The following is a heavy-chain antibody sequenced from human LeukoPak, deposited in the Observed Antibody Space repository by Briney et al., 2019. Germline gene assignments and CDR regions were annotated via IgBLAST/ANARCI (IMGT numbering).Heavy chain of an antibody. D-gene: IGHD2-2*01. CDR1: GYTFTGYY. J-gene: IGHJ3*02. CDR3: ASQLSVVPAAYAFDI. CDR2: INPNSGGT. Sequence: ASVKVSCKASGYTFTGYYMHWVRQAPGQGLEWMGWINPNSGGTNYAQKFQGRVTITADESTSTAYMELSSLRSEDTAVYYCASQLSVVPAAYAFDIWGQGTMVTVSS. V-gene: IGHV1-2*02.